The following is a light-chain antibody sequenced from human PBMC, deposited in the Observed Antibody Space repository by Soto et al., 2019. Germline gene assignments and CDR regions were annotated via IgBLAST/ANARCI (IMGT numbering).Light chain of an antibody. V-gene: IGKV3-11*01. CDR2: DAS. CDR3: QQYGGSPPFT. CDR1: QSVSSY. Sequence: EIVLTQSPATLSLSPGERATLSCRASQSVSSYLAWYQQKPGQAPRLLIYDASNRATGIPARFSGSGSGTDFTLTISSLEPEDFAVYYCQQYGGSPPFTFGPGTKVDIK. J-gene: IGKJ3*01.